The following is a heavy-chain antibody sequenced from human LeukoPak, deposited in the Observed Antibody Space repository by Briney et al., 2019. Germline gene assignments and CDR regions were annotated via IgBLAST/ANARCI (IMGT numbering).Heavy chain of an antibody. V-gene: IGHV4-34*01. CDR3: ARWDSTLNLYYYDRGDAFDI. D-gene: IGHD3-22*01. J-gene: IGHJ3*02. Sequence: SETLSLTCAVYGGSFSGYYWSWIRQPPGKGREWIGEINHSGSTNYHPSLKSRVNISVDTSKNQFSLKLSSVTAADTAVYYCARWDSTLNLYYYDRGDAFDIWGQGTMVTVSS. CDR1: GGSFSGYY. CDR2: INHSGST.